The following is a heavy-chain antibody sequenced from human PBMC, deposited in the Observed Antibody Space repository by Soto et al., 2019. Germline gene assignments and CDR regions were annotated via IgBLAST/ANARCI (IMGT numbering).Heavy chain of an antibody. J-gene: IGHJ4*02. D-gene: IGHD6-19*01. V-gene: IGHV4-59*01. CDR2: TCLSGST. CDR3: AKGSGWYFH. Sequence: QVQLQESGPGLVKPSETLSLTCTVSGDSISGSSWSWLRQPPGKGLEWIAYTCLSGSTNYNPSLKSRVTITVDASKNQFSLKLSSVTAADTAVYYCAKGSGWYFHWGQGTLVTVSS. CDR1: GDSISGSS.